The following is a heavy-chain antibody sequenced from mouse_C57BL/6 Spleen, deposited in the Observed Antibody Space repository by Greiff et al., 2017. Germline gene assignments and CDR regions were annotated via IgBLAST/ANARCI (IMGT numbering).Heavy chain of an antibody. Sequence: DVKLVESGGGLVKPGGSLKLSCAASGFTFSSYAMSWVRQTPEKRLEWVATISDGGSYTYYPDNVKGRFTISRDNAKNNLYLQMSHLKSEDTAMYYCARGGLGEGAWFAYWGQGTLVTVSA. V-gene: IGHV5-4*03. D-gene: IGHD4-1*01. J-gene: IGHJ3*01. CDR2: ISDGGSYT. CDR1: GFTFSSYA. CDR3: ARGGLGEGAWFAY.